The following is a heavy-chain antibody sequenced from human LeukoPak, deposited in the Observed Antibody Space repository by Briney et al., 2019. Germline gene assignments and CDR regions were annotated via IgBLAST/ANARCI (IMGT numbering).Heavy chain of an antibody. CDR1: GGTFSNYA. J-gene: IGHJ4*02. CDR3: ARARILFAVVIPWDY. CDR2: IIPLFGTA. V-gene: IGHV1-69*13. Sequence: SVKVSCKASGGTFSNYAISWVRQAPGQGLEWMGGIIPLFGTANYAQRFQGRVTITADESTSTAYMALSSLRSEDTAIYYCARARILFAVVIPWDYWGQGTLVTVSS. D-gene: IGHD3-3*01.